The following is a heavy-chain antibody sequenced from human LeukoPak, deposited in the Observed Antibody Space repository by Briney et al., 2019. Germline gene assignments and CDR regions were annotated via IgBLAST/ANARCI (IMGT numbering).Heavy chain of an antibody. CDR3: AKAGKDIVATTPFDY. D-gene: IGHD5-12*01. V-gene: IGHV3-30*02. Sequence: GGSLRLSCAASGFAFSSYGMHWVRQAPGKGLEWVAFIRYDGSNKYYADSVKGRFTISRDNSKNTLYLQMNSLRAEDTAVYYCAKAGKDIVATTPFDYWGQGTLVTVSS. CDR1: GFAFSSYG. CDR2: IRYDGSNK. J-gene: IGHJ4*02.